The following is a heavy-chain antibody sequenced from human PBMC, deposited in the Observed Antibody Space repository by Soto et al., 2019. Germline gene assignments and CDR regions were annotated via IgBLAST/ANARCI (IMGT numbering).Heavy chain of an antibody. CDR1: GGTFSSYA. Sequence: QVQLVQSGAEVKKPGSSVKVSCKASGGTFSSYAISWVRQAPGQGLEWMGGIIPIFGTANYAQKFQGRVTITADESTSTAYMELSSLRSEDTAVYYCAREAVTMVRGVILKTYYFDYWGQGTLFTVSS. V-gene: IGHV1-69*01. CDR3: AREAVTMVRGVILKTYYFDY. D-gene: IGHD3-10*01. J-gene: IGHJ4*02. CDR2: IIPIFGTA.